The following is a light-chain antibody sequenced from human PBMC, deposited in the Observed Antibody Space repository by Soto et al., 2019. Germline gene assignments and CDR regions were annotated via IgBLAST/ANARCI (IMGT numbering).Light chain of an antibody. V-gene: IGLV1-44*01. CDR2: TNN. CDR3: ATWDDSLNGVV. Sequence: QSLLTQPPSASGTPGQRVTLSCSGSSSNIGSNTVNWYQQLPGTAPKLLIFTNNQRPSGVPDRFSGSKSGTSASLAISGLQSDDEAYYYCATWDDSLNGVVFGGGTKLTVL. J-gene: IGLJ2*01. CDR1: SSNIGSNT.